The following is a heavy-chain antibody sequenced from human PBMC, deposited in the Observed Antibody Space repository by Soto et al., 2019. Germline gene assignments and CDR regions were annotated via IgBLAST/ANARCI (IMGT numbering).Heavy chain of an antibody. D-gene: IGHD2-15*01. CDR3: ARGGGRGDCRGGSCYSEGDYYYYGMDV. J-gene: IGHJ6*02. CDR2: INPNSGGT. Sequence: QVQLVQSGAEVKKPGASVKVSCKASGYTFTGYYMHWVRQAPGQGLEWMGWINPNSGGTNYAQKFQGWVTMTRDTSISTAYREVGRLRPDDTAVYYWARGGGRGDCRGGSCYSEGDYYYYGMDVWGQGTTVTVSS. CDR1: GYTFTGYY. V-gene: IGHV1-2*04.